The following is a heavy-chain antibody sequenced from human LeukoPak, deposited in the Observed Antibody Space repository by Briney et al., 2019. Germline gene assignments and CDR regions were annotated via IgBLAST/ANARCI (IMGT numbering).Heavy chain of an antibody. Sequence: SETLSLTCTVSGGSISSSSYYWGWIRQPPGKGLEWIGSIYYSGSTYYNPSLKSRVTISVDTSKNQFSLKLSSVTAADTAVYYCARHILGWTIEVLDAFDIWGQGTMVTVSS. V-gene: IGHV4-39*01. J-gene: IGHJ3*02. CDR3: ARHILGWTIEVLDAFDI. CDR2: IYYSGST. CDR1: GGSISSSSYY. D-gene: IGHD6-19*01.